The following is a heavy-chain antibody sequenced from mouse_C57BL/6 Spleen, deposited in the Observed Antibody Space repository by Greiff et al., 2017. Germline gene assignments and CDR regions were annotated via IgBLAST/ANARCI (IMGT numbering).Heavy chain of an antibody. Sequence: VQRVESGPELVKPGASVKISCKASGYAFSSSWMNWVKQRPGKGLEWIGRIYPGDGDTNYNGKFKGKATLTADKSSSTAYMQLSSLTSEDSAVYFCERDNGSSYDFDCWGQGTTRTVSS. CDR2: IYPGDGDT. J-gene: IGHJ2*01. V-gene: IGHV1-82*01. D-gene: IGHD1-1*01. CDR3: ERDNGSSYDFDC. CDR1: GYAFSSSW.